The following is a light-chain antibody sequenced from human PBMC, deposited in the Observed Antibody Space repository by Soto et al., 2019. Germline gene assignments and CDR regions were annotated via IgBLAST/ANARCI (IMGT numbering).Light chain of an antibody. CDR1: QSVSSNY. CDR3: QQYGTSPLT. V-gene: IGKV3-20*01. J-gene: IGKJ4*01. CDR2: GAS. Sequence: EIVLTQSPGTLSLSPGERATLSCRASQSVSSNYLAWYQQKPGQAPRLLIYGASSRATGIPDRFSGSGSRTDVTLTISRLEPEDCAVYYCQQYGTSPLTFGGGTKVEIK.